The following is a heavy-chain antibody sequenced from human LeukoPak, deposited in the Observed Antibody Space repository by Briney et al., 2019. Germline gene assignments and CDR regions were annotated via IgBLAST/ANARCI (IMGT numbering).Heavy chain of an antibody. D-gene: IGHD3-3*01. V-gene: IGHV3-21*01. CDR1: GFTFSTYT. CDR3: AIVGGGYDFWSGYLHAFDI. J-gene: IGHJ3*02. CDR2: ISSAGSYI. Sequence: PGGSLRLSCAASGFTFSTYTMNWVRQAPGKGLEWVSSISSAGSYIFYADSMKGRFTISRDNAKNSLYLQMNSLRGEDTAVYHCAIVGGGYDFWSGYLHAFDIWGQGTMVAVSS.